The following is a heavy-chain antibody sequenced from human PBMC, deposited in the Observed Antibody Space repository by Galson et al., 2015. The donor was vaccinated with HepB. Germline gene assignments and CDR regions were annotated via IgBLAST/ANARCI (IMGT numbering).Heavy chain of an antibody. CDR2: IDWDDDK. Sequence: PALVKPTQTLTLTCTFSGFSLSTSGMCVSWIRQPPGKALEWLALIDWDDDKYYSTSLKTRLTISKDTSKNQVVLTMTNMDPVDTATYYCARPFVLRRDFVRRPHYFDYWGQGTLVTVSS. D-gene: IGHD3-3*01. J-gene: IGHJ4*02. V-gene: IGHV2-70*01. CDR1: GFSLSTSGMC. CDR3: ARPFVLRRDFVRRPHYFDY.